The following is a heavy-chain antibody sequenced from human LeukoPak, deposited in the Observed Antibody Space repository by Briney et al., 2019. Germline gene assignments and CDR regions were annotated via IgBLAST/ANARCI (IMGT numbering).Heavy chain of an antibody. D-gene: IGHD6-19*01. J-gene: IGHJ2*01. CDR2: IKSDGSEE. CDR3: AKEKTVAGWYFDL. V-gene: IGHV3-7*01. Sequence: GGSLRLSCVASGFPFDVYWMSWVRQGPGKGLEWVASIKSDGSEEYYADSVKGRLTVSRDNAKNSLFLQMNRLRVEDTAVYYCAKEKTVAGWYFDLWGRGTLVTVSS. CDR1: GFPFDVYW.